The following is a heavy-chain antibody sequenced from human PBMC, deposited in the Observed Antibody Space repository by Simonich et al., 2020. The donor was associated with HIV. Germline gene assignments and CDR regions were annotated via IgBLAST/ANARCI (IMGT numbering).Heavy chain of an antibody. Sequence: QVQLQQWGAGLLKPSETLSLTCAVYGGSFSGYYWSWIRQPPGKGREWIGEINHMESTNYNPSLKSRVTISVDTSKNQFSLKLSSVTAADTAVYYCARLTAGGLGEYFQHWGQGTLVTVSS. CDR1: GGSFSGYY. CDR2: INHMEST. V-gene: IGHV4-34*01. CDR3: ARLTAGGLGEYFQH. D-gene: IGHD6-13*01. J-gene: IGHJ1*01.